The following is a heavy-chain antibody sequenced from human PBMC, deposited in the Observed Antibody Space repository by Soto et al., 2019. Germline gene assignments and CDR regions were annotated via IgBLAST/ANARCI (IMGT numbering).Heavy chain of an antibody. CDR1: RFTFSTYW. Sequence: EVQLVEPGGGLVQPGGSLRLSCAASRFTFSTYWMHWVRQAPGKGLVWVSRINSDGTGTSYADSVKGRITISRDNAKNTLYLQMNSLRSEDTAVYYCAGDSSGYSYDAFDIWGQGTMVTVSS. V-gene: IGHV3-74*01. CDR3: AGDSSGYSYDAFDI. CDR2: INSDGTGT. D-gene: IGHD3-22*01. J-gene: IGHJ3*02.